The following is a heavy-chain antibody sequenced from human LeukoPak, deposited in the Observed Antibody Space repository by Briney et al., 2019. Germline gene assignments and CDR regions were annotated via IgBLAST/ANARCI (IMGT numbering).Heavy chain of an antibody. CDR2: ISSSSSYI. J-gene: IGHJ6*03. CDR3: ARVIAARPARRTYYYMDV. CDR1: GFTFSSYS. Sequence: GGSLRLSCAASGFTFSSYSMNWVRQAPGKGLEWVSSISSSSSYIYYADSVKGRFTISRDNAKNSLYLQMNSLRAEDTAVFHCARVIAARPARRTYYYMDVWGKGTTVTVSS. V-gene: IGHV3-21*01. D-gene: IGHD6-6*01.